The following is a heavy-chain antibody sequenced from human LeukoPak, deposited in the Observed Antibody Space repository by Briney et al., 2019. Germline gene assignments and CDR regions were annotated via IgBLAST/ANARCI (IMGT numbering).Heavy chain of an antibody. J-gene: IGHJ4*02. CDR1: GGSISSGGYY. Sequence: PSQTLSLTRTVSGGSISSGGYYWSWIRQHPGKGLEWIGYIYYSGTTYYNPSLKSRVTMSVDTSKNQFSLKLSSVTAADTAVYYCARDGGYGSGSYYFDYWGQGTLVTVSS. CDR3: ARDGGYGSGSYYFDY. V-gene: IGHV4-31*03. D-gene: IGHD3-10*01. CDR2: IYYSGTT.